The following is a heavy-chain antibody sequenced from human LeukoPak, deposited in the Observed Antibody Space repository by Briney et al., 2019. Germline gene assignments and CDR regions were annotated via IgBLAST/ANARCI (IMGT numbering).Heavy chain of an antibody. D-gene: IGHD6-13*01. CDR1: GFTFDDYA. V-gene: IGHV3-9*01. Sequence: GRSLRLSCAASGFTFDDYAMHWVRQAPGKGLEWVSGISWNSGSIGYADSVKGRFTISRDNAKNSLYLQMNSLRAEDTALYYCAGSRWYGYYWGQGTLVTVSS. CDR2: ISWNSGSI. CDR3: AGSRWYGYY. J-gene: IGHJ4*02.